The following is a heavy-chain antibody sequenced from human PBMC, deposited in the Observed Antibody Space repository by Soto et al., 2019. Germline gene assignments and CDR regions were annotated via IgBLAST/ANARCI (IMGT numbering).Heavy chain of an antibody. Sequence: PGVSLRLSCAASGFTFSSYWMSWVRQAPGKGLEWVANIKQDGSEKYYVDSVKGRFTISRDNAKNSLYLQMNSLRAEDTAVYYCARDPNIVLVPAALRSYYYYYGMDVWGQGTTVTVS. D-gene: IGHD2-2*01. CDR2: IKQDGSEK. CDR1: GFTFSSYW. V-gene: IGHV3-7*01. J-gene: IGHJ6*02. CDR3: ARDPNIVLVPAALRSYYYYYGMDV.